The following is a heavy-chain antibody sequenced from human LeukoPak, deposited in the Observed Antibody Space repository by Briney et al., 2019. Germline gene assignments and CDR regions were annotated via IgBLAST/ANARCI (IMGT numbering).Heavy chain of an antibody. D-gene: IGHD2-2*01. V-gene: IGHV1-58*02. CDR1: GFTFTSSA. J-gene: IGHJ4*02. CDR2: IVVGSGNT. Sequence: ASVKVSCKASGFTFTSSAMQWVRQARGQRLEWIGWIVVGSGNTNYAQKFQERVTITRDMSTSTAYMELSSLRSEDTAVYYCATAKNIVVVPAATHFDYWGQGTLVTVSS. CDR3: ATAKNIVVVPAATHFDY.